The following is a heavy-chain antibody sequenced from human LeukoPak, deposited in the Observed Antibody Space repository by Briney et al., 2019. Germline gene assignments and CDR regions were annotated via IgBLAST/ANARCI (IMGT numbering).Heavy chain of an antibody. J-gene: IGHJ6*03. Sequence: GGSLRLSCAASGFTFSSYWMSWVRQAPGKGLEWVANIKQDGSEKYYVDSVKGRFTISRDNAKNSLYLQMNSLRAEDTAVYYCAKDPRDIVVVPAARAYYYYYMDVWGKGTTVTISS. V-gene: IGHV3-7*01. D-gene: IGHD2-2*01. CDR3: AKDPRDIVVVPAARAYYYYYMDV. CDR1: GFTFSSYW. CDR2: IKQDGSEK.